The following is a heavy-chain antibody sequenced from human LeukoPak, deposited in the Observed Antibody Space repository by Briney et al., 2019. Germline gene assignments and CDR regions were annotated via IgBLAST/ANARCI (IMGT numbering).Heavy chain of an antibody. J-gene: IGHJ6*03. V-gene: IGHV3-7*01. CDR2: IKQDGSEK. Sequence: RSGGSLRLSCAASGFTFSRYWMSWVRQAPGKGLEWVANIKQDGSEKYYVDSVKGRFTISRDNAKKSLYLQTNSLRVEDTAVYYCARAYSERYGLGYYYMDVWGKGTTVTVSS. D-gene: IGHD1-26*01. CDR1: GFTFSRYW. CDR3: ARAYSERYGLGYYYMDV.